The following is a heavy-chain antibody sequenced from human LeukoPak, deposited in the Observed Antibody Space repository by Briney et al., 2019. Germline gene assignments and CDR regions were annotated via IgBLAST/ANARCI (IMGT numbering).Heavy chain of an antibody. J-gene: IGHJ4*02. CDR1: GGTFSSYA. D-gene: IGHD3-22*01. CDR3: ARLSWAYYDSSGPFDY. Sequence: SVKVSCKASGGTFSSYAISWVRQAPGQGLEWMGGIIPIFGTANYAQKFQGRVTITADESTSTAYMELSSLRSEDTAVYYCARLSWAYYDSSGPFDYWGQGTLVTVSS. CDR2: IIPIFGTA. V-gene: IGHV1-69*13.